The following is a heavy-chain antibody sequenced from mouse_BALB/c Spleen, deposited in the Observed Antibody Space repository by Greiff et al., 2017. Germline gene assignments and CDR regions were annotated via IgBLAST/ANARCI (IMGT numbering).Heavy chain of an antibody. V-gene: IGHV5-15*02. Sequence: EVKVVESGGGLVQPGGSRKLSCAASGFTFSDYGMAWVRQAPGKGPEWVAFISNLAYSIYYADTVTGRFTISRENAKNTLYLEMSSLRSEDTAMYYCARGGIYFPFAYWGQGTLVTVSA. CDR3: ARGGIYFPFAY. CDR1: GFTFSDYG. D-gene: IGHD1-1*01. J-gene: IGHJ3*01. CDR2: ISNLAYSI.